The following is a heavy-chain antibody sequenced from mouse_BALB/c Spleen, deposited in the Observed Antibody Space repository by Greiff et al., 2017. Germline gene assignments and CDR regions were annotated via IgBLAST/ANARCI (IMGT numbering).Heavy chain of an antibody. CDR2: ISSGGSYT. CDR3: AREGSLSYYFDY. V-gene: IGHV5-9-4*01. Sequence: EVKLMESGGGLVKPGGSLKLSCAASGFTFSSYAMSWVRQSPEKRLEWVAEISSGGSYTYYPDTVTGRFTIPRDNAKNTLYLEMSSLRSEDTAMYYCAREGSLSYYFDYWGQGTTLTVSS. CDR1: GFTFSSYA. J-gene: IGHJ2*01.